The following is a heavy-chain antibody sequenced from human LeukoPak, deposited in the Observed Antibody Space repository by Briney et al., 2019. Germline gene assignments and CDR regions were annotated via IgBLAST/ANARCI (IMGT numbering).Heavy chain of an antibody. J-gene: IGHJ6*02. V-gene: IGHV3-74*01. Sequence: GGSLRLSCAASGFTFNNYWMHWVRQVPGKGLVWVSRINNDGSSASYVDSVKGRFTISRDNAKNTLFLQMNSLRAEDTAVYYCARRGTGHGMDVWDQGTTVIVSS. D-gene: IGHD1-1*01. CDR1: GFTFNNYW. CDR3: ARRGTGHGMDV. CDR2: INNDGSSA.